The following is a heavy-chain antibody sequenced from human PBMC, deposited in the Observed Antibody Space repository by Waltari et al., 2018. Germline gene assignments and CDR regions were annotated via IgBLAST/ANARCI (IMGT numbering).Heavy chain of an antibody. CDR3: ARDRYYDFWSGYFYYYYYMDV. V-gene: IGHV3-48*04. D-gene: IGHD3-3*01. Sequence: VQLVESGGGLVQPGGSLRLSCAASGFTFSRSTMNWVRQAPGKGLEWVSYISSSSSTIYYADSVKGRFTISRDNAKNSLYLQMNSLRAEDTAVYYCARDRYYDFWSGYFYYYYYMDVWGKGTTVTVSS. CDR1: GFTFSRST. CDR2: ISSSSSTI. J-gene: IGHJ6*03.